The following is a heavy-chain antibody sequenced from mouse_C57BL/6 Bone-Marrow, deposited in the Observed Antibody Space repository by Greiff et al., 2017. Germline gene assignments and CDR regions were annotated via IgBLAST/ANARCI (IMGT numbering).Heavy chain of an antibody. CDR2: ISNGGGST. CDR1: GFTFSDYY. V-gene: IGHV5-12*01. CDR3: ARQNAGSWFAY. Sequence: EVNLVESGGGLVQPGGSLKLSCAASGFTFSDYYMYWVRQTPEKRLEWVAYISNGGGSTYYPDTVKGRFTISRENAKNTLYLQMSRLKSEDTAMYYCARQNAGSWFAYWGQGTLVTVSA. J-gene: IGHJ3*01.